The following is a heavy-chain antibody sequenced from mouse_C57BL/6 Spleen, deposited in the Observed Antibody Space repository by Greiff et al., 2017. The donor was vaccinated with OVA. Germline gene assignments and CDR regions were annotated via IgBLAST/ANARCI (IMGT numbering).Heavy chain of an antibody. Sequence: QVQLQQPGAELVRPGPSVKLSCKASGYTFTSYWMHWVKQRPGQGLEWIGVIDPSDSYTNYNQKFKGKATLTVDTSSSTAYMQLSSLTSEDSAVYYCARWGYSNYEDYWGQGTTLTVSS. CDR1: GYTFTSYW. CDR2: IDPSDSYT. V-gene: IGHV1-59*01. CDR3: ARWGYSNYEDY. D-gene: IGHD2-5*01. J-gene: IGHJ2*01.